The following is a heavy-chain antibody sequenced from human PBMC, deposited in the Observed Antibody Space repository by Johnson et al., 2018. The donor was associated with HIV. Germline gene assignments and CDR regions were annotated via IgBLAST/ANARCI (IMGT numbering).Heavy chain of an antibody. V-gene: IGHV3-48*03. CDR1: GFTFDDYA. J-gene: IGHJ3*02. D-gene: IGHD1-7*01. CDR3: ARSNWNYGDAFDI. Sequence: VQLVESGGGLVQPGRSLRLSCAASGFTFDDYAMHWVRQAPGKGLDWVSVISGSGGSTYYADSVKGRFTISRDNAKNSLYLQMNSLRAEDTAVYYCARSNWNYGDAFDIWGQGTMVTVSS. CDR2: ISGSGGST.